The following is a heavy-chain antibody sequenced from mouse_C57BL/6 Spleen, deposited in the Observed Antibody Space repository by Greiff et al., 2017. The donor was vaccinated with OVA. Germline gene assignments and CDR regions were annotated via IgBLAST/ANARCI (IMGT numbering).Heavy chain of an antibody. D-gene: IGHD3-2*02. V-gene: IGHV1-61*01. CDR3: ARGSSGYDYAMDY. CDR1: GYTFTSYW. Sequence: VQLQQPGAELVRPGSSVQLSCKASGYTFTSYWMDWVKQRPGQGLEWIGNIYPSASETHYNQKFKDKATLTVDKSSSTAYMQLSSLTSEDSAVYYCARGSSGYDYAMDYWGQGTSVTVSS. CDR2: IYPSASET. J-gene: IGHJ4*01.